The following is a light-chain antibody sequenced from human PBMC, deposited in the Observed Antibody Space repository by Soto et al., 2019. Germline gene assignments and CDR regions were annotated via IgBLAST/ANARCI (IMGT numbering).Light chain of an antibody. J-gene: IGKJ1*01. Sequence: DIVLTQSPDSLAVSLGERATINCKSSQSVLYSSNNKNFLTWYQQKPGQPPRLLIYWASTRESGVPDRFSGSGSGTDFTLTISSLQPEDVAVYYCHQFYSTWTFGQGTKVKIK. CDR2: WAS. V-gene: IGKV4-1*01. CDR3: HQFYSTWT. CDR1: QSVLYSSNNKNF.